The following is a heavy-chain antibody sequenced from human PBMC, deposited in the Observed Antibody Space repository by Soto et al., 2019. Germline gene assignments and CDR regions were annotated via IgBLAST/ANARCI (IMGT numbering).Heavy chain of an antibody. CDR3: ERPDSSGWYIY. Sequence: ESLKISCKGSGYSFTNYWIAWVRQMPGKGLEWMGIINLGDSDTRYSPSFQGQVTISVDKSISTAYLQWSSLKASDTAMYYCERPDSSGWYIYWGQGTLVTVAS. CDR2: INLGDSDT. V-gene: IGHV5-51*01. CDR1: GYSFTNYW. J-gene: IGHJ4*02. D-gene: IGHD6-19*01.